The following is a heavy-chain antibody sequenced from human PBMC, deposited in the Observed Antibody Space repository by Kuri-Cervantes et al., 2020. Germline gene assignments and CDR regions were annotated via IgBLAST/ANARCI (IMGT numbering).Heavy chain of an antibody. CDR2: IIPILGIA. CDR3: ARSRRDCGDYVHWFDP. Sequence: SVKVSCKASGYTFTSYDISWVRQAPGQGLEWMGRIIPILGIANYAQKFQGRVTITADKSTSTAYMELSSLRSEDTAVYYCARSRRDCGDYVHWFDPWGQGTLVTVSS. V-gene: IGHV1-69*04. D-gene: IGHD4-17*01. CDR1: GYTFTSYD. J-gene: IGHJ5*02.